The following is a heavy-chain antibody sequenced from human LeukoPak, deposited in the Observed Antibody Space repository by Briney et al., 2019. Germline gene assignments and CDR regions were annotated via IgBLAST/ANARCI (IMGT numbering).Heavy chain of an antibody. J-gene: IGHJ6*02. CDR1: GYTFTSYD. V-gene: IGHV1-8*01. Sequence: ASVKVSCKASGYTFTSYDINWVRQATGQGLEWMGWMNPNSGNTGYAQKFQGRVTMTRNTSISTAYMELSSLRSEDTAVYYCTREERVEMATIGYYYYYGMDVWGQGTTVTVSS. D-gene: IGHD5-24*01. CDR2: MNPNSGNT. CDR3: TREERVEMATIGYYYYYGMDV.